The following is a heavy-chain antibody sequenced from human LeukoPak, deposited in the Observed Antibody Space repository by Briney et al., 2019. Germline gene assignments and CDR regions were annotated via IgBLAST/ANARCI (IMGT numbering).Heavy chain of an antibody. CDR2: ISSSSSYI. D-gene: IGHD3-16*02. V-gene: IGHV3-21*04. J-gene: IGHJ6*03. CDR3: ARSYRSFYYYYYMDV. Sequence: GGSLRLSCAASGFTFSSYSMNWVRQAPGKGLEWVSSISSSSSYIYYADSVKGRFTISRDNAKNSLYLQMNSLRAEDTALYYCARSYRSFYYYYYMDVWGKGTTVTISS. CDR1: GFTFSSYS.